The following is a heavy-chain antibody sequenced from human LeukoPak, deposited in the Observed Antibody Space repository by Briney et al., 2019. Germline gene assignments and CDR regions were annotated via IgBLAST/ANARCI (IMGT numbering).Heavy chain of an antibody. CDR2: IKSNFDGGAS. J-gene: IGHJ1*01. V-gene: IGHV3-15*01. CDR3: MSDPLTRGGFEP. D-gene: IGHD3-16*01. CDR1: GFRFSLAW. Sequence: PGGSLRLSCTTSGFRFSLAWMNWVRQAPGKGLEWVGRIKSNFDGGASDYSAPVKGRFTMSRDDSKNTLYLQMNTLQIEDTAIYYCMSDPLTRGGFEPWGQGTLVTVSS.